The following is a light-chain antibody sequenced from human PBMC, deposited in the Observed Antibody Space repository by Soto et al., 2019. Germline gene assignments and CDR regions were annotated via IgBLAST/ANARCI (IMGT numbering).Light chain of an antibody. CDR1: QSISNW. CDR3: QQYNSYWGT. V-gene: IGKV1-5*01. J-gene: IGKJ1*01. CDR2: DAS. Sequence: DIQMTQSPSTLSASVGDRVTITCRASQSISNWLAWYQQKQGKAPKLLIYDASSLESGVPSRFSGSGSGTEFILTISSLQPDDFATYYCQQYNSYWGTFGQGTKVEIK.